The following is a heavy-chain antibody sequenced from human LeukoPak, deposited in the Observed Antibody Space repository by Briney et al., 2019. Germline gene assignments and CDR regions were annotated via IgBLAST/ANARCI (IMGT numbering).Heavy chain of an antibody. J-gene: IGHJ4*02. CDR3: ARDKPAEAALDF. CDR2: INPNSGGT. V-gene: IGHV1-2*02. CDR1: GYTFTGYY. Sequence: ASVKVSCKASGYTFTGYYIHWVRQAPRQGLEWMGCINPNSGGTNYAQKFQGRVTMTRDRSINTAYMDLRSLTYDDTAVYYCARDKPAEAALDFWGQGTLVTVSS.